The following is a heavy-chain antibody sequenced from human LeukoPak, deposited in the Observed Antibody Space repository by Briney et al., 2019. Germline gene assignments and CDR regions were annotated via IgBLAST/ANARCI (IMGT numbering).Heavy chain of an antibody. J-gene: IGHJ5*02. D-gene: IGHD3-3*01. CDR3: AIFDFLFGEIDNWFDP. V-gene: IGHV5-51*01. CDR1: GYSFISHW. CDR2: IYPGDSDT. Sequence: GESLKISCKGSGYSFISHWIGWVRQVPGKGLEWMGIIYPGDSDTRYSPAFEGQVTMSVDKSISTAYLQWSSLKASDTAMYYCAIFDFLFGEIDNWFDPWGQGTLVTVSS.